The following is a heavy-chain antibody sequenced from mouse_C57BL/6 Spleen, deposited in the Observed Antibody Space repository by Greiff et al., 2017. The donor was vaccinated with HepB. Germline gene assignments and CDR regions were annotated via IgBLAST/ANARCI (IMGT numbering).Heavy chain of an antibody. Sequence: QVQLKQPGTELVKPGASVKLSCKASGYTFTSYWMHRVKQRPGQGLEWIGNINPSNGGTNYNEKFKSKATLTVDKSSSTAYMQLSSLTSEDSAVYYCAREGWDGGYFDVWGTGTPVTVSS. V-gene: IGHV1-53*01. CDR1: GYTFTSYW. J-gene: IGHJ1*03. D-gene: IGHD3-3*01. CDR3: AREGWDGGYFDV. CDR2: INPSNGGT.